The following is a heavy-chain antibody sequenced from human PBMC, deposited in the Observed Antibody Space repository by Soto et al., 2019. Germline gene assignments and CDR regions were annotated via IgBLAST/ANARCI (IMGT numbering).Heavy chain of an antibody. J-gene: IGHJ6*02. CDR3: TTTTGYYDSSGYYIVYYYYGMDV. CDR1: GFTFSNAW. CDR2: IKSKTDGGTT. D-gene: IGHD3-22*01. V-gene: IGHV3-15*07. Sequence: GGSLRLSCAASGFTFSNAWMNWVRQAPGKGLEWVGRIKSKTDGGTTDYAAPVKGRFTISRDDSKNTLYLQMNSLKTEDTAVYYCTTTTGYYDSSGYYIVYYYYGMDVWGQGTTVTVSS.